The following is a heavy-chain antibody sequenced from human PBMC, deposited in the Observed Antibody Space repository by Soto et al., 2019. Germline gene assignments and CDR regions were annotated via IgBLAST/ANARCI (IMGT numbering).Heavy chain of an antibody. J-gene: IGHJ3*02. D-gene: IGHD3-9*01. V-gene: IGHV4-4*07. CDR3: VRDQYNDITPDGFDI. CDR1: GGSIRSYY. CDR2: VYTSGST. Sequence: KPSETLSLTCTVSGGSIRSYYWSWIRQPAGKGLEWIGRVYTSGSTTYNPSLKSRVTLSVDTSKNQFSLNLRSVTAADTAVYYCVRDQYNDITPDGFDIWGQGTMVTVSS.